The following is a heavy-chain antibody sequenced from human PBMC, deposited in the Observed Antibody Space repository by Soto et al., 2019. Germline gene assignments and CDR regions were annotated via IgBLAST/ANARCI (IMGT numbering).Heavy chain of an antibody. V-gene: IGHV1-18*01. D-gene: IGHD2-15*01. J-gene: IGHJ5*02. CDR2: ISAYNGNT. CDR1: GYTFTSYG. Sequence: ASVTVSCKASGYTFTSYGISWVRQAPGQGLEWMGWISAYNGNTNYAQKLQGRVTMTTDTSTSTAYMELRSLRSDDTAVYYCARDLGYCSGGSCYDNWFDPWGQGTLVTVSS. CDR3: ARDLGYCSGGSCYDNWFDP.